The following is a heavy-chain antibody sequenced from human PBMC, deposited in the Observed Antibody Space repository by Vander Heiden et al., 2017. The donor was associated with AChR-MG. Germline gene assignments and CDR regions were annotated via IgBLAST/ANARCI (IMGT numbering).Heavy chain of an antibody. J-gene: IGHJ6*02. CDR2: INHSGST. V-gene: IGHV4-34*01. CDR3: ARGYIAAADNYYYYGMDV. Sequence: QVQLQQRGAGLLKPSETLSLTFADYGGSFSGYNWSWIRQPPGKGLEWIGEINHSGSTNYNPSLKRRVTISVDTSKNQFSLKLSSVTAADPAVYYCARGYIAAADNYYYYGMDVWGQGTTVTVSS. D-gene: IGHD6-13*01. CDR1: GGSFSGYN.